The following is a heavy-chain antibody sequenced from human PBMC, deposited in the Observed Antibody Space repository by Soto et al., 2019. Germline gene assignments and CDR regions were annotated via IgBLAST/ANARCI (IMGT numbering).Heavy chain of an antibody. CDR3: WLPEYYYYGMDV. V-gene: IGHV1-69*01. Sequence: QVQLVQSGAEVKKPGSSVKVSCKASGGTFGSYAISWVRQAPGQGLEWMGGIIPIFGTANYAQKFQGRVTITADESTSTAYMELSSLRSEDTAVYYCWLPEYYYYGMDVWGQGTTVTVSS. D-gene: IGHD5-12*01. CDR1: GGTFGSYA. CDR2: IIPIFGTA. J-gene: IGHJ6*02.